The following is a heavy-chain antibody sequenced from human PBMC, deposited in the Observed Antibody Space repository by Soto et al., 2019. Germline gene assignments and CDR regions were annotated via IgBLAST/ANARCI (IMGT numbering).Heavy chain of an antibody. CDR1: GGSFSGYY. Sequence: SETLSLTCAVYGGSFSGYYWSWIRQPPGKGLEWIGEILHSGSTNYNPSLKSRVSISVDTSKNQLSLRLSSVTAVDTAVYYCARGMLYFDYWGQGTPVTVSS. CDR2: ILHSGST. J-gene: IGHJ4*02. V-gene: IGHV4-34*01. CDR3: ARGMLYFDY. D-gene: IGHD2-8*01.